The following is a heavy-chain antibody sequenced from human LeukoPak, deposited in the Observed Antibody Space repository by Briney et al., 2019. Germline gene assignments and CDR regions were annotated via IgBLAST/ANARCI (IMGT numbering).Heavy chain of an antibody. V-gene: IGHV4-34*01. J-gene: IGHJ4*02. CDR1: GVTFSTSV. CDR3: ARGPGSGVPAAF. CDR2: INHSGST. D-gene: IGHD2-2*01. Sequence: GSLRLSCRASGVTFSTSVLSWVRQAPGKGLEWIGEINHSGSTNYNPSLKSRVTISVDTSKNQFSLKLSSVTAADTAVYYCARGPGSGVPAAFWGQGTLVTVSS.